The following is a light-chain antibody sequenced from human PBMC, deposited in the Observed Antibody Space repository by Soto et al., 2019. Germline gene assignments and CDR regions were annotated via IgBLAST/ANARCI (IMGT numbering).Light chain of an antibody. V-gene: IGLV2-18*01. J-gene: IGLJ1*01. CDR1: SSDVGSYNR. CDR3: SLYTSSSTYV. Sequence: SVLTQPPSVSGSPGQSVTISCTGTSSDVGSYNRVSWYQQPPGTAPKLMIYEVSNRPSGVPDRFSGSKSCNTASLTISGLQAEDQADYYCSLYTSSSTYVFGTGTKVSVL. CDR2: EVS.